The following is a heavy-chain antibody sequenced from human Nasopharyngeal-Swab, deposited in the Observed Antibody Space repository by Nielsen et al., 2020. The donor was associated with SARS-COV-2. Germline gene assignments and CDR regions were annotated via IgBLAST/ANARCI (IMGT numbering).Heavy chain of an antibody. CDR2: ISGSGGST. D-gene: IGHD1-1*01. CDR3: ARDNRLQLWLRFYGVDV. CDR1: GFTFSSYA. Sequence: GESLKISCAASGFTFSSYAMSWVRQAPGKGLEWVSAISGSGGSTYYSDSVRGRFTISRDNSKNILYLQMNSLRAEDTALYYCARDNRLQLWLRFYGVDVWGQGTTVTVSS. J-gene: IGHJ6*02. V-gene: IGHV3-23*01.